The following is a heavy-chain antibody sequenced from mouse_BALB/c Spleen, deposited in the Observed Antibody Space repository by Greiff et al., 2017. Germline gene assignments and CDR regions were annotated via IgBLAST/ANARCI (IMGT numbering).Heavy chain of an antibody. CDR2: INSNGGST. CDR1: GFTFSSYG. J-gene: IGHJ3*01. V-gene: IGHV5-6-3*01. Sequence: EVMLVESGGGLVQPGGSRKLSCAASGFTFSSYGMSWVRQTPDKRLELVATINSNGGSTYYPDSVKGRFTISRDTAKNTLDLQMSMLKSEDTAMYYCAREDYGISFAYWGQGTLVTVSA. D-gene: IGHD1-1*01. CDR3: AREDYGISFAY.